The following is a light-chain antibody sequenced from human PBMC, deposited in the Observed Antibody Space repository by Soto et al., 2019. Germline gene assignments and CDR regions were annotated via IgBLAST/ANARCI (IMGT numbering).Light chain of an antibody. CDR2: GAS. V-gene: IGKV3-15*01. Sequence: EIVMTQSPATLSVSPGERATLSCRASQRFSSNLAWYQQKPGQAPTLLIYGASARATGIPARFSGSGSGTEFTLTISSLQSEDFAVYYCQHYNNWPFTFGQGTKLEIQ. CDR1: QRFSSN. J-gene: IGKJ2*01. CDR3: QHYNNWPFT.